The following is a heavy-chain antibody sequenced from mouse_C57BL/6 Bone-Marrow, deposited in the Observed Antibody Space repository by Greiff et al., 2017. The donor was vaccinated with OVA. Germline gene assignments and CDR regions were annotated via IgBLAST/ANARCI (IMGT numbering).Heavy chain of an antibody. CDR3: ARHLDPFDY. CDR2: IDPSDSYT. V-gene: IGHV1-59*01. J-gene: IGHJ2*01. CDR1: GYTFTSYW. Sequence: QVQLQQPGAELVRPGTSVKLSCKASGYTFTSYWMHWVKQRPGQGLEWIGVIDPSDSYTNYNQKFKGKATLTVDTSSSTAYMQLSSLTSEDSAVYYCARHLDPFDYWGQGTTLTVSS.